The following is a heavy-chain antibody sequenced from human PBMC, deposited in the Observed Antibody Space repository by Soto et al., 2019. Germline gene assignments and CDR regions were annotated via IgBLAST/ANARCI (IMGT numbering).Heavy chain of an antibody. CDR1: GFTFSSYG. V-gene: IGHV3-30*18. CDR2: ISWDGSNK. J-gene: IGHJ4*02. CDR3: AKGAYIGSYLDY. Sequence: QVQLVESGGGVVQPGRSLRLSCAASGFTFSSYGMHWVRQAPGKGLEWVAVISWDGSNKYYADSVKGPFAIARHNSQNTLYLQMNSLRAENTAVYYCAKGAYIGSYLDYWGQGTLVTVSS. D-gene: IGHD1-26*01.